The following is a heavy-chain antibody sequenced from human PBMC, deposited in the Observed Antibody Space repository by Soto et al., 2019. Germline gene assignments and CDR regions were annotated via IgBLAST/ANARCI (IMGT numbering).Heavy chain of an antibody. Sequence: SETLSLTCAVSGGSISSGGYSWSWIRQPPGKDLEWIGYIYHSGSTYYNPSLKSRVTISVDRSKNQFSLKLSSVTAADTAVYYCAIGVRYCISTSCYNYYYYGMDVWGQGTTVTVSS. CDR1: GGSISSGGYS. D-gene: IGHD2-2*02. J-gene: IGHJ6*02. CDR2: IYHSGST. V-gene: IGHV4-30-2*01. CDR3: AIGVRYCISTSCYNYYYYGMDV.